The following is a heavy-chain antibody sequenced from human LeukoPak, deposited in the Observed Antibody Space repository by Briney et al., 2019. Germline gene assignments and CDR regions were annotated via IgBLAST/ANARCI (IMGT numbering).Heavy chain of an antibody. Sequence: KPSETLSLTCAVYGGSFSGYYWSWIRQPPGKGLEWIGEINHSGSTNYNPSLKSRVTISVDRSKNQFSLKLSSVTAADTAVYYCARGGKNFDYWGQGTLVTVSS. CDR1: GGSFSGYY. J-gene: IGHJ4*02. CDR2: INHSGST. CDR3: ARGGKNFDY. V-gene: IGHV4-34*01.